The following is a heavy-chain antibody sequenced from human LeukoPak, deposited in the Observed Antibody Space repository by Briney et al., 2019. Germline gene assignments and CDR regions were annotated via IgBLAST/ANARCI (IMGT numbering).Heavy chain of an antibody. V-gene: IGHV1-69*13. CDR2: IIPIFGTA. CDR1: GGTFSSYA. J-gene: IGHJ6*03. D-gene: IGHD2-2*02. Sequence: SVKVSCKASGGTFSSYAISWVRQAPGQGLEWMGGIIPIFGTANYAQKFQGRVTITADESTSTAYMELSSLRSEDTAVYYCARAGIVVVPAAIHYYYYYMDVWGKGTTVTVSS. CDR3: ARAGIVVVPAAIHYYYYYMDV.